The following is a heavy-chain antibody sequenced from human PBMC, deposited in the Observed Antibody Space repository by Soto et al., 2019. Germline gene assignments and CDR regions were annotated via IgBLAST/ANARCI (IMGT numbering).Heavy chain of an antibody. V-gene: IGHV5-51*03. CDR1: GYSFTSYW. CDR3: ARILGYCSSTSCSYHYYYGMDV. CDR2: IYPGDSDT. Sequence: EVQLVQSGAEVKKPGESLKISCKGSGYSFTSYWIGWVRQMPGKGLEWMGIIYPGDSDTRYSPSFQGQVTISADKSISTAYLQWSSLKASDTAMYYCARILGYCSSTSCSYHYYYGMDVWGQGTTVTVSS. J-gene: IGHJ6*02. D-gene: IGHD2-2*01.